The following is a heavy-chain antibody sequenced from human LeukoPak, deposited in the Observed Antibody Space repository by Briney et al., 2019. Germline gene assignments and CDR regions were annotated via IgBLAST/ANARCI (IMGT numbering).Heavy chain of an antibody. D-gene: IGHD1-7*01. V-gene: IGHV4-34*01. Sequence: SETLSLTCAVYGGSFSNYYWGWIRQPPGKGLEWLAEINDSGRANYNPSLMSRVTVSVDTSKNQFSLRLTSVTATDTAVYYCARRWNYGRNYYIDVWGKGAMVSVSS. CDR2: INDSGRA. CDR1: GGSFSNYY. J-gene: IGHJ6*03. CDR3: ARRWNYGRNYYIDV.